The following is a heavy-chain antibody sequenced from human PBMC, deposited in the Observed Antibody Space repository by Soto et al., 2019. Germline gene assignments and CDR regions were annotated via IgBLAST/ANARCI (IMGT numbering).Heavy chain of an antibody. V-gene: IGHV4-4*07. J-gene: IGHJ5*02. CDR3: ARDPYYYGSGSYLFDP. D-gene: IGHD3-10*01. CDR2: IYTSGST. CDR1: GGSISSYY. Sequence: SETLSLTCTVSGGSISSYYWSWIRQPAGKGLEWIGRIYTSGSTNYNPSLKSRVTMSVDTSKNQFSLKLSSVTAADTAVYYCARDPYYYGSGSYLFDPWGQGTLVTVSS.